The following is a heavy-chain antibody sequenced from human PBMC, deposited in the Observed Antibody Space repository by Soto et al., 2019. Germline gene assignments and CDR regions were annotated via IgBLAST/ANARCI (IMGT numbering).Heavy chain of an antibody. D-gene: IGHD3-22*01. Sequence: QVQLVESGGGVVQPGRSLRLSCAASGFTFSSYAMHWVRQAPGKGLEWVAVISYDGSNKYYADSVKGRFTISRDNSKNTLYLQMNSLRAEDTAVYYCAREYYYDSSGYYASYYYGMDVWGQGTTVTVSS. CDR1: GFTFSSYA. J-gene: IGHJ6*02. CDR3: AREYYYDSSGYYASYYYGMDV. CDR2: ISYDGSNK. V-gene: IGHV3-30-3*01.